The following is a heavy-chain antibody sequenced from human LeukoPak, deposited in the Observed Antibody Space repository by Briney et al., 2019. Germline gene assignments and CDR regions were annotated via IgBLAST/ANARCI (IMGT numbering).Heavy chain of an antibody. V-gene: IGHV3-21*01. D-gene: IGHD5-18*01. Sequence: GRSLRLSCAASGFTFSSYSMNWVRQAPGKGLEWVSSISSSSSYIYYADSVKGRFTISRDNAKNSLYLQMNSLRAEDTAVYYCARDRDTAMVHLYYYYGMDVWGQGTTVTVSS. CDR1: GFTFSSYS. J-gene: IGHJ6*02. CDR2: ISSSSSYI. CDR3: ARDRDTAMVHLYYYYGMDV.